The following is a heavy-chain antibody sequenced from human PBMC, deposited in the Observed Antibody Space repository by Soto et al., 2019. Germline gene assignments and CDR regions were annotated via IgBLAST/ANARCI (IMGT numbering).Heavy chain of an antibody. Sequence: ASVKVSCKASGYTFTSYGISWVRQAPGQGLEWMGWISAYNGNTNYAQKLQGRVTMTTDTSTSTAYMELRSLRSDDTAVYYCARVEVAVAGTGHRGLFDYWGQGTLVTVSS. CDR1: GYTFTSYG. J-gene: IGHJ4*02. D-gene: IGHD6-19*01. CDR2: ISAYNGNT. V-gene: IGHV1-18*01. CDR3: ARVEVAVAGTGHRGLFDY.